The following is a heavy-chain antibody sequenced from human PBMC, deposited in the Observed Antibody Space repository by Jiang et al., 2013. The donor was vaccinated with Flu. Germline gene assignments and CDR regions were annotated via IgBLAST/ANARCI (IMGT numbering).Heavy chain of an antibody. D-gene: IGHD3-10*01. V-gene: IGHV3-48*01. Sequence: LVQPGGSLRLSCSAPGFAFSTHSMNWVRQAPGKGLEWLSYISGSSATIYYADSVKGRFTISRDNAKNSLYLQMNSLRAEDSAIYYCARDRDVLVWFGAFDYWGQGTLVTVSS. CDR3: ARDRDVLVWFGAFDY. J-gene: IGHJ4*02. CDR1: GFAFSTHS. CDR2: ISGSSATI.